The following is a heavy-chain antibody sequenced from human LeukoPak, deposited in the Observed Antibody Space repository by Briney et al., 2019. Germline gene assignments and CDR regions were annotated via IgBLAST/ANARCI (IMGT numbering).Heavy chain of an antibody. CDR2: ISYDGSNK. D-gene: IGHD3-10*01. V-gene: IGHV3-30*18. CDR3: AKEAKPWSGGGSFDY. Sequence: GGSLRLSCTASGFTFSRNGMHWVRQAPGKGLEWVADISYDGSNKYYEDSVKGRFTISRDNSKNTLLLQMNSLRTEDTAVYYCAKEAKPWSGGGSFDYWGQGTLVTVSS. J-gene: IGHJ4*02. CDR1: GFTFSRNG.